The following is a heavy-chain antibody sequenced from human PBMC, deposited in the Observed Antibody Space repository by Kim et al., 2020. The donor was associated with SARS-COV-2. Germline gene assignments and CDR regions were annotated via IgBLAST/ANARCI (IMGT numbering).Heavy chain of an antibody. CDR3: ARVGQQLVPSFDY. D-gene: IGHD6-13*01. V-gene: IGHV1-3*01. Sequence: KFQGKVTITRDTSAGKAKMELSSMRSEDTAVYYCARVGQQLVPSFDYWGQGTLVTVSS. J-gene: IGHJ4*02.